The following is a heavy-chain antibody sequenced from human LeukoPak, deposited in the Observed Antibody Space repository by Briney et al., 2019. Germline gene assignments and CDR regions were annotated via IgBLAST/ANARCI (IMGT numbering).Heavy chain of an antibody. CDR1: GYTFTGYY. V-gene: IGHV1-18*04. J-gene: IGHJ4*02. CDR3: ARDLAEGTTMIVVPDY. D-gene: IGHD3-22*01. CDR2: ISAYNGNT. Sequence: GASVKVSCKASGYTFTGYYMHWVRQAPGQGLEWMGWISAYNGNTNYAQKLQGRVTMTTDTSTSTAYMELRSLRSDDTAVYYCARDLAEGTTMIVVPDYWGQGTLVTVSS.